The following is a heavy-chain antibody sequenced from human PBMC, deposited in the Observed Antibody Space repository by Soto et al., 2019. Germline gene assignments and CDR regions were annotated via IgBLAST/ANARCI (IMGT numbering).Heavy chain of an antibody. J-gene: IGHJ3*02. V-gene: IGHV3-13*01. CDR1: GFTVSSYD. Sequence: EVQLVESGGGLVQPGGSLRLSCAASGFTVSSYDMHWVRQTTGKGLEWVSVIGTSGDTYYAASVKGRFTISRENAKNSVYLQMNSLSAGDTAVYYCLKEGLLPLDAFDIWGQGTMVTVSS. CDR2: IGTSGDT. CDR3: LKEGLLPLDAFDI.